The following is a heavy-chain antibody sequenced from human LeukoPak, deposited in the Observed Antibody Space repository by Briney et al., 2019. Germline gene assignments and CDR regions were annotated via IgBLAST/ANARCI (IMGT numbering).Heavy chain of an antibody. CDR1: GYTFTGYY. V-gene: IGHV1-18*04. CDR2: ISAYNGNT. J-gene: IGHJ4*02. CDR3: ARMGNYYDSSGYYRLGDY. Sequence: GASVKVSCKASGYTFTGYYMHWVRQAPGQGLEWMGWISAYNGNTNYAQKLQGRVTMTTDTSTSTAYMELRSLRSDDTAVYYCARMGNYYDSSGYYRLGDYWGQGTLVTVSS. D-gene: IGHD3-22*01.